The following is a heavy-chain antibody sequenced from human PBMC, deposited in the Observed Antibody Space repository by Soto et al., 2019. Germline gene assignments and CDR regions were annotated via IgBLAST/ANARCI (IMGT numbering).Heavy chain of an antibody. CDR1: GYTINSYA. D-gene: IGHD6-6*01. Sequence: QVQLVQSGAEVKKPGASVKVSCKASGYTINSYAMQWVRQAPGQRLEWMGWINAGNGNTKYSKKIQGRVTINRDTSTRKAYMTQSSQSYEDKAVYYCARDGGWSEYISNRTRGYWGQGNVVRVSP. J-gene: IGHJ4*02. CDR3: ARDGGWSEYISNRTRGY. CDR2: INAGNGNT. V-gene: IGHV1-3*01.